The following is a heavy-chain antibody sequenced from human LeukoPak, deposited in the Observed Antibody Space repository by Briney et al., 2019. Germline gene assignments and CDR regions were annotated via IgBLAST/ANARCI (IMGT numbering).Heavy chain of an antibody. CDR1: GGSISSGDYY. CDR2: IYYSGST. CDR3: ATGTLTMVRGVRYYYYYMDV. D-gene: IGHD3-10*01. J-gene: IGHJ6*03. Sequence: SETLSLTRTVSGGSISSGDYYWSWIRQPPGKGLEWIGYIYYSGSTYYNPSLKSRVTISVDTSKNQFSLKLSSVTAADTAVYYCATGTLTMVRGVRYYYYYMDVWGKGTTVTVSS. V-gene: IGHV4-30-4*08.